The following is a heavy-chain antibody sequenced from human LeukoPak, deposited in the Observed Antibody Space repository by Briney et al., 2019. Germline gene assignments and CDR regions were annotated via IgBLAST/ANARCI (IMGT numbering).Heavy chain of an antibody. D-gene: IGHD1-26*01. CDR2: IWYDGSNK. V-gene: IGHV3-33*01. Sequence: PGGSLRLSCAASGFTFSSYGMHWVRQAPGKGLEWVAVIWYDGSNKYYADSAKGRFTISRDNSKNTLYLQMNSLRAEDTAVYYCARGGSYSFLDYWGQGTLVTVSS. CDR3: ARGGSYSFLDY. J-gene: IGHJ4*02. CDR1: GFTFSSYG.